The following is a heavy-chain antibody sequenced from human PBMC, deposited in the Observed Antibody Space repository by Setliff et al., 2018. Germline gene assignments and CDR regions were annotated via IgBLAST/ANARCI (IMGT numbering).Heavy chain of an antibody. J-gene: IGHJ4*02. V-gene: IGHV3-74*01. D-gene: IGHD6-6*01. CDR1: GFTFSSYS. CDR2: INSDRSST. Sequence: PGGSLRLSCAASGFTFSSYSMNWVRQAPGKGLVWVSRINSDRSSTSYADSVKGRFTISRDNAKNTLYLQMNSLRAEDTAVYYCARGIAARPGMGFDYWGQGTLVTVSS. CDR3: ARGIAARPGMGFDY.